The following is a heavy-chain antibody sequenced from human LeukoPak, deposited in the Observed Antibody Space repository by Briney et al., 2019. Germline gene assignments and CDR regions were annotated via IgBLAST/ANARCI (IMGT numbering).Heavy chain of an antibody. CDR1: GFTVSSNY. J-gene: IGHJ4*02. CDR3: ASSPPSYYYDSSGYADY. V-gene: IGHV3-66*01. CDR2: IYSGGST. D-gene: IGHD3-22*01. Sequence: PGGSLRLSCAAPGFTVSSNYMSWVRQAPGKGLEWVSVIYSGGSTYYADSVKGRFTISRDNSKNTLYLQMNSLRAEDTAVYYCASSPPSYYYDSSGYADYWGQGTLVTVSS.